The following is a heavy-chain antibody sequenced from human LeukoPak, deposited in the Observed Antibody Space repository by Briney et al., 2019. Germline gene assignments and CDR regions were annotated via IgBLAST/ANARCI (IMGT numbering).Heavy chain of an antibody. CDR3: ARDGVLGPVTAYLDY. CDR1: GFTFSGYA. CDR2: IKSDGSIT. J-gene: IGHJ4*02. D-gene: IGHD2-21*02. V-gene: IGHV3-74*01. Sequence: GGSLRLSCAASGFTFSGYAMHWVRQAPGKGLVWVSRIKSDGSITSYADSVMGRFTISRDNARNTLFLEMNSLRAEDSAVYYCARDGVLGPVTAYLDYWGQGTPVTVSS.